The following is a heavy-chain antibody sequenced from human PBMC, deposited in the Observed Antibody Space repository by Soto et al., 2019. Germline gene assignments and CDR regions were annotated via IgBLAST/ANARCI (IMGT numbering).Heavy chain of an antibody. V-gene: IGHV1-8*01. J-gene: IGHJ4*02. CDR1: GYTFTSYD. Sequence: ASVKVSCKASGYTFTSYDIYWVRQATGQGLEWMGWMSPNTGNSGYAQKFQGRVTMTSDTSISTAHMELSSLRSEDTAVYYCARRAETNGWNGFGADKYYFDFWGQGTLVTVSS. D-gene: IGHD1-1*01. CDR3: ARRAETNGWNGFGADKYYFDF. CDR2: MSPNTGNS.